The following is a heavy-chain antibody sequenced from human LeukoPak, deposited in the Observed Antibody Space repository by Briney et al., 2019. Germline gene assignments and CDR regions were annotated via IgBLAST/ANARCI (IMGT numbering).Heavy chain of an antibody. CDR1: GFTFSSYA. CDR2: IRDSGSST. Sequence: GGALRLSCAASGFTFSSYAMSWVRQAPGKGLEWVSAIRDSGSSTHYADSVKGRFTTSRDNSKNTLFLQMNSLRAEDTAIYYCAKYGPQDSGSSHFDYWGQGALVTVPS. D-gene: IGHD1-26*01. J-gene: IGHJ4*02. V-gene: IGHV3-23*01. CDR3: AKYGPQDSGSSHFDY.